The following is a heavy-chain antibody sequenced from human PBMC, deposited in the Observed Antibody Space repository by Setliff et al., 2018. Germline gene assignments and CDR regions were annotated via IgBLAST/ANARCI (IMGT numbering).Heavy chain of an antibody. CDR3: ARLSGYYGYSFDF. D-gene: IGHD3-22*01. CDR2: IYYSGST. V-gene: IGHV4-39*01. Sequence: PSETLSLTCTVSGASISSSRDYWGWVRQPPGKGLEWIGSIYYSGSTYYNPSLKSRVTISVDTSKNQFSLKLSSVTAADTAVFYCARLSGYYGYSFDFWGQGTLVTVSS. J-gene: IGHJ4*02. CDR1: GASISSSRDY.